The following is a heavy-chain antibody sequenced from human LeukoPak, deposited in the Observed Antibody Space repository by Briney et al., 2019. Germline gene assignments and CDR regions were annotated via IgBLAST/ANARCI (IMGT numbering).Heavy chain of an antibody. Sequence: GESLKISCKGSGYSFTSYWIGWVRQMPGKGLEWMGIIYPGDSDTRYSPSFQGQVTISADKSISTAYLQWSSLKASDTPMYYCARRPLYYYDSSGYYDPYYFDYWGQGTLVTVSS. D-gene: IGHD3-22*01. CDR2: IYPGDSDT. V-gene: IGHV5-51*01. CDR3: ARRPLYYYDSSGYYDPYYFDY. J-gene: IGHJ4*02. CDR1: GYSFTSYW.